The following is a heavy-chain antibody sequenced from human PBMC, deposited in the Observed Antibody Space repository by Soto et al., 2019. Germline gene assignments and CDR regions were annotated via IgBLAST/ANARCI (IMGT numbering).Heavy chain of an antibody. CDR2: MNPNSGNT. V-gene: IGHV1-8*01. J-gene: IGHJ6*03. D-gene: IGHD3-10*01. CDR3: ARLGITLFRGVIRSYYYYFMDV. Sequence: ASVKVSCKASGYTFTSYDINWVRQATAQRLEWMGWMNPNSGNTGYAQKFQGRVTMTRNTSISTAYMELSSLISEDTAVYYCARLGITLFRGVIRSYYYYFMDVWGKGTTVTVSS. CDR1: GYTFTSYD.